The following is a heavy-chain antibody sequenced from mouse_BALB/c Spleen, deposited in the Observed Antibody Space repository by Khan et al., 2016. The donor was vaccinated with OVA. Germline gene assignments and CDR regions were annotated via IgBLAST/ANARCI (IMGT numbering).Heavy chain of an antibody. V-gene: IGHV1-26*01. CDR3: ARGYDFFAY. Sequence: EVQLQQSGPDLVKPGASVKISCKASGYSFTLYYMTWVKQRHGKSLEWIGRVNPNTGGSDYNQDFKGKAIFTVDKSSNTAYMELHSLTSEDSAVYFWARGYDFFAYWGQGTLVTVSA. J-gene: IGHJ3*01. CDR2: VNPNTGGS. D-gene: IGHD2-14*01. CDR1: GYSFTLYY.